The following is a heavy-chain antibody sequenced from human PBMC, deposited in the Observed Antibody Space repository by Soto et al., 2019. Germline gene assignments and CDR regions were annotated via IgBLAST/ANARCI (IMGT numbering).Heavy chain of an antibody. J-gene: IGHJ4*02. V-gene: IGHV3-48*04. CDR2: ISSSSSTI. CDR3: AGDIVVVPAAMLDY. Sequence: GGSLRLSCAASGFTFSSYSMNWVRQAPGKGLEWVSYISSSSSTIYYADSVKGRFTISRDNAKNSLYLQMNSLRAEDTAVYYCAGDIVVVPAAMLDYWGQGTLVTVSS. D-gene: IGHD2-2*01. CDR1: GFTFSSYS.